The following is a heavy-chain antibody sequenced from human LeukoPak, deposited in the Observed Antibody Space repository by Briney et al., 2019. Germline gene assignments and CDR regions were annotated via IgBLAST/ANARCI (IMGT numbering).Heavy chain of an antibody. Sequence: PSETLSLTCTVSGASISSYYWSWIRQPPGKGLEWIGYIYYSGNTNFNPSLNNPSLKSRVTISVDASKNQFSLKLSSMTAADTAVYYCASGPYPAAGTDHQFDYWSQGTLVTVSS. V-gene: IGHV4-59*01. D-gene: IGHD6-13*01. J-gene: IGHJ4*02. CDR3: ASGPYPAAGTDHQFDY. CDR2: IYYSGNT. CDR1: GASISSYY.